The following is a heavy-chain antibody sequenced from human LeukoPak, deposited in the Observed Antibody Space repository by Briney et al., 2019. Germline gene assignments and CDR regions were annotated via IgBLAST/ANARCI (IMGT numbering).Heavy chain of an antibody. CDR3: ARESGAAAAAPRFDY. J-gene: IGHJ4*02. Sequence: SQTLSLTCTVSGDSFSSGGYSWSWIRQHPGTGLEWIGYICYSGTTYYNPSLKSRVTISVDTSKNQFSLKLNSVTAADTAVYYCARESGAAAAAPRFDYWGQGTLVTVSS. CDR2: ICYSGTT. CDR1: GDSFSSGGYS. V-gene: IGHV4-31*03. D-gene: IGHD6-13*01.